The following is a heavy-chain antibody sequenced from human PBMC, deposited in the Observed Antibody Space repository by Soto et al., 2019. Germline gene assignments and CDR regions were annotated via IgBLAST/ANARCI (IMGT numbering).Heavy chain of an antibody. CDR3: ARAHRTDSSSSTPGGDGMDV. D-gene: IGHD6-13*01. CDR2: IWYDGSNK. Sequence: GGSLRLSCAASGFTFSSYGMHWVRQAPGKGLEWVAVIWYDGSNKYYADSVKGRFTISRDNSKNTLYLQMNSLRAEDTAVYYCARAHRTDSSSSTPGGDGMDVWGQGTTVTVSS. J-gene: IGHJ6*02. V-gene: IGHV3-33*01. CDR1: GFTFSSYG.